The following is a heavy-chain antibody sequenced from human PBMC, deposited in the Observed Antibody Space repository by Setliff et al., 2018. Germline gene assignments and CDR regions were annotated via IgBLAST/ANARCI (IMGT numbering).Heavy chain of an antibody. D-gene: IGHD3-10*01. V-gene: IGHV3-66*02. J-gene: IGHJ4*02. Sequence: PGGSLRLSCAASGFTFRSYVISWVRQAPGKGLEWVSGIYSDGVRYSADSLKGRFTISRDTSKNTLYLQMNSLRPEDTAVYYCARDTDYYGSGTSGYFDYWGQGSLVTVSS. CDR2: IYSDGVR. CDR1: GFTFRSYV. CDR3: ARDTDYYGSGTSGYFDY.